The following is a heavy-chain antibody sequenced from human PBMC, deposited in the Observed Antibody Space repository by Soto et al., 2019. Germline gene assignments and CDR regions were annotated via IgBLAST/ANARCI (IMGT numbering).Heavy chain of an antibody. V-gene: IGHV1-8*01. CDR2: MNPNSGAT. J-gene: IGHJ4*02. CDR1: GYTFSDHD. D-gene: IGHD1-1*01. CDR3: ARVGGNWNDEYFDY. Sequence: QVQLVQSGAEVKKPGASVKVSCKASGYTFSDHDINWVRQASGQGPEWLGWMNPNSGATGYAQNCQGRVTMTRDTSKRTAYMELSSLRSEDSAVYYCARVGGNWNDEYFDYWGQGTLVTVSS.